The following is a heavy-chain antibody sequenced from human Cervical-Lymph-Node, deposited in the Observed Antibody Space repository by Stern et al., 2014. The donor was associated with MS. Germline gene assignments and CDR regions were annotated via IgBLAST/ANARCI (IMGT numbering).Heavy chain of an antibody. J-gene: IGHJ4*02. CDR3: ARGLATAVIADY. D-gene: IGHD2-21*01. Sequence: QMQLVQSGADVKKPGASLKVSCKASGYTFTDYYMQWVRQAPGQGLEWMGWIHPNSGDTNYARKFQGRVTLTRDTSISTAYLELSRLTYDDTAVYYCARGLATAVIADYWGQGTLVTVS. CDR2: IHPNSGDT. V-gene: IGHV1-2*02. CDR1: GYTFTDYY.